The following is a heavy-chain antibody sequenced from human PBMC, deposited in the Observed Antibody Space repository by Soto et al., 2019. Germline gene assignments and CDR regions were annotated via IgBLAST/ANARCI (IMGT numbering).Heavy chain of an antibody. J-gene: IGHJ6*03. CDR3: ARDGLGYDFWSGPRVYMDV. CDR1: WFTFSSYC. Sequence: GGAPRLSCAAAWFTFSSYCMHWVRQGPGKGVVWVAVIWYDGSNKYYADSVKGRFTISRDNSKNTLYLQMNSLRAEDTAVYYCARDGLGYDFWSGPRVYMDVWGKGTTVTVSS. CDR2: IWYDGSNK. D-gene: IGHD3-3*01. V-gene: IGHV3-33*01.